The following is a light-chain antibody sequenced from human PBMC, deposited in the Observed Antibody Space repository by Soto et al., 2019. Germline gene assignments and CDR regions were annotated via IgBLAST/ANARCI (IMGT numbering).Light chain of an antibody. Sequence: QSVLTQPPSVSGAPGQRVTISCTGSSSNIGAGYDVHWYQQFPGTAPKLLIYANNNRPSGVPDRFSASKSGTSASLAITGLQADGEADYYCQSYDTSLRGVFGTGTKVTVL. CDR2: ANN. CDR3: QSYDTSLRGV. CDR1: SSNIGAGYD. J-gene: IGLJ1*01. V-gene: IGLV1-40*01.